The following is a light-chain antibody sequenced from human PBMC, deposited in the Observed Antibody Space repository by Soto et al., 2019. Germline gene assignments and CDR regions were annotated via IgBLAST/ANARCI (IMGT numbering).Light chain of an antibody. CDR3: CSYAGSYTYV. V-gene: IGLV2-14*01. J-gene: IGLJ1*01. Sequence: QSALTQPASVSGSPGQSITISCTGANSDIGDWNYVSWYQQSPGKAPKLIIYEVNYRPSGVSYRFSGSKSGNTASLTISGLQAEDEADYYCCSYAGSYTYVFGTGTKLTVL. CDR2: EVN. CDR1: NSDIGDWNY.